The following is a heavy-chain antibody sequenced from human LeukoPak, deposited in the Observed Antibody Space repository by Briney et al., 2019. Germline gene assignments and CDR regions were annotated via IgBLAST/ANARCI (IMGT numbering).Heavy chain of an antibody. V-gene: IGHV4-59*01. J-gene: IGHJ5*02. CDR3: ARGIYYDILTGYFALRHWFDP. CDR2: IYYSGST. D-gene: IGHD3-9*01. Sequence: SETLSLTCTVSGGSISSYYWSWIRQPPGKGLEWIGYIYYSGSTNYNPSLKSRVTISVDTSKNQFSLKLSSVTAADTAVYYCARGIYYDILTGYFALRHWFDPWGQGTLVTVPS. CDR1: GGSISSYY.